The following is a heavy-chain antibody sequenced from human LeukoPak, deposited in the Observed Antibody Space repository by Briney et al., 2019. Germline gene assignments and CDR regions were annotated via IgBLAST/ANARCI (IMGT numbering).Heavy chain of an antibody. CDR2: INPSGGYT. CDR3: ARGASRSGYPFDY. J-gene: IGHJ4*02. V-gene: IGHV1-46*01. Sequence: ASVKVSCKASGYTFTGYYMHWVRQAPGQGLEWMGIINPSGGYTNYAQKFQGRVTMTRDTSTSTAYMELSRLRSDDTAVYYCARGASRSGYPFDYWGQGTLVTVSS. D-gene: IGHD3-3*01. CDR1: GYTFTGYY.